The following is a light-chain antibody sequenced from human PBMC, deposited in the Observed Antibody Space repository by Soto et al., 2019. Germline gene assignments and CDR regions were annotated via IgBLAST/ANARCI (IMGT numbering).Light chain of an antibody. V-gene: IGLV2-8*01. Sequence: QSVLTQPPSASGSLGQSVTISCTGTSSDVGAYNYVSWYQQHPGKAPKLMIYEVTRRPSGVPDRFSGSKSGNTASLNVSGLQAEDKADYYCCSYADNTDYVFGTGTKV. CDR2: EVT. CDR3: CSYADNTDYV. CDR1: SSDVGAYNY. J-gene: IGLJ1*01.